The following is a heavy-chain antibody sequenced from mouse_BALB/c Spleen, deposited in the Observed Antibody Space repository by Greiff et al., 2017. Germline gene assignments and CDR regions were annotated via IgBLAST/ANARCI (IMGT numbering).Heavy chain of an antibody. V-gene: IGHV3-6*02. Sequence: VQLQQSGPGLVKPSQSLSLTCSVTGYSITSGYYWNWIRQFPGNKLEWMGYISYDGSNNYNPSLKNRISITRDTSKNQFFLKLNSVTTEDTATYYCANYGSYYYAMDYWGQGTSVTVSS. J-gene: IGHJ4*01. D-gene: IGHD1-2*01. CDR3: ANYGSYYYAMDY. CDR1: GYSITSGYY. CDR2: ISYDGSN.